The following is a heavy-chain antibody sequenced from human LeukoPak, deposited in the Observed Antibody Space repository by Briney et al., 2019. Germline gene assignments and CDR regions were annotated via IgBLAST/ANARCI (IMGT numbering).Heavy chain of an antibody. CDR1: GGSFSGYY. CDR3: ATAGHRIAARPDRPRSNWFDP. V-gene: IGHV4-34*01. Sequence: PSETLSLTCAVYGGSFSGYYWSWIRQPPGKGLEWIGEINHSGSTNYNPSLKSRVTISVDTSKNQFSLKLSSVTAADTAVYYCATAGHRIAARPDRPRSNWFDPWGQGTLVTVSS. D-gene: IGHD6-6*01. CDR2: INHSGST. J-gene: IGHJ5*02.